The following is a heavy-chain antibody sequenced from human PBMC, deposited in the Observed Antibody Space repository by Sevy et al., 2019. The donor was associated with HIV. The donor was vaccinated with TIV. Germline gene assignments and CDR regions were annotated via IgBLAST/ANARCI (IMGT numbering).Heavy chain of an antibody. CDR3: AKVGCKPSVGDENYYYYYMDV. CDR1: GFTFSSYA. V-gene: IGHV3-23*01. J-gene: IGHJ6*03. D-gene: IGHD3-16*01. CDR2: ISGSGGRT. Sequence: GGSLRLSCAASGFTFSSYAMSWVRQAPGKGLEWVSAISGSGGRTYYEDSVKGRFTISRDNSKNTLYLQMNSLRAEDTAVYYCAKVGCKPSVGDENYYYYYMDVWGKGTTVTVSS.